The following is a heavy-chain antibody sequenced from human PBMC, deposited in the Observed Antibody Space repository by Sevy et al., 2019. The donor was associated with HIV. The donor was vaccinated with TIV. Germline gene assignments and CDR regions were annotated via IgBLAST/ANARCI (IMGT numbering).Heavy chain of an antibody. J-gene: IGHJ3*02. V-gene: IGHV1-69*06. D-gene: IGHD3-10*01. CDR1: GGTFISYA. Sequence: ASVKVSCKASGGTFISYAISWVRQAPGQGLEWMGGIIPIFGTANYAQKFQGRVTITADKSTSTAYMELSSLRSEDTAVYYCATYYGSGSYYKGSGAFDIWGQGTMVTVSS. CDR3: ATYYGSGSYYKGSGAFDI. CDR2: IIPIFGTA.